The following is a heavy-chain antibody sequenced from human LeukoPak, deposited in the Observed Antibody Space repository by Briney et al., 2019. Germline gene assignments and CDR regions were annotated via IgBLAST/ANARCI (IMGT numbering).Heavy chain of an antibody. Sequence: LQTLSLTCTVSGGSISSGGYYWSWIRQHPGKGLEWIGYIYYSGSTYYNPSLKSRVTISVDTSKNQFSLKLSSVTAADTAVYYCASHLWFEKYFDYWGQGTLVTVSP. CDR1: GGSISSGGYY. V-gene: IGHV4-31*03. CDR3: ASHLWFEKYFDY. J-gene: IGHJ4*02. CDR2: IYYSGST. D-gene: IGHD3-10*01.